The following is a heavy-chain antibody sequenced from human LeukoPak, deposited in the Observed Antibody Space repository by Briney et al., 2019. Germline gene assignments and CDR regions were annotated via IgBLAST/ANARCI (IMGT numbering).Heavy chain of an antibody. CDR2: ISAYNGNT. V-gene: IGHV1-18*01. CDR1: GYTFTSYG. D-gene: IGHD3-3*01. Sequence: ASVKVSCKASGYTFTSYGIRWVRQAPGQGLEWMGWISAYNGNTNYAQKLQGRVTMTTDTSTSTAYMELRSLRSDDTAVYYCARTIRFLDPDAFAIWGQGTMVTVSS. J-gene: IGHJ3*02. CDR3: ARTIRFLDPDAFAI.